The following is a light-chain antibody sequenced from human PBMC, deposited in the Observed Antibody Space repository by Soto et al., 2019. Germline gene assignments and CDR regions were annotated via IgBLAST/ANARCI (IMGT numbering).Light chain of an antibody. CDR2: GAS. J-gene: IGKJ1*01. CDR1: QGLITN. V-gene: IGKV3-15*01. Sequence: IVMTQAPATLSLSTGEIATLSCTASQGLITNYVAWYQQKPVQAPRLIISGASTRATGIPARFSGSGSGKEFTITISSLQSEDFAVYYCHQYHYWWTFGQGTKVDIK. CDR3: HQYHYWWT.